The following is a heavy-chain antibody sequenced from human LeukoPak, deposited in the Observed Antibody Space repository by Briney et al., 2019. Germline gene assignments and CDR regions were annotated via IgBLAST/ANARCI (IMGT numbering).Heavy chain of an antibody. CDR2: LSSSSDYI. Sequence: GGSLRLSCAASGFTFSTYRVTWVRQAPGKGLEWVSSLSSSSDYIYYADSVKGRFTISRDNAKNSLYLQMNSLRAEDTAVYYCARDYYDLLTAYRNWGQGTLVTVSS. V-gene: IGHV3-21*01. J-gene: IGHJ4*02. D-gene: IGHD3-9*01. CDR3: ARDYYDLLTAYRN. CDR1: GFTFSTYR.